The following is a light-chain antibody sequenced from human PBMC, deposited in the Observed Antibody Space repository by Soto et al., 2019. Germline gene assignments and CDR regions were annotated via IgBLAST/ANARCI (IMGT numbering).Light chain of an antibody. CDR3: QTWVTGIQG. V-gene: IGLV4-69*01. Sequence: QSVLTQSPSASASLGASVKLTCTLSSGHRIYAIAWHQQQTEKGPRYLMKLNSDGSHSKGDGIPDRFSGSSSGAERYLTIPSLQSEDEADYYCQTWVTGIQGLGGGSKLTVL. CDR2: LNSDGSH. CDR1: SGHRIYA. J-gene: IGLJ2*01.